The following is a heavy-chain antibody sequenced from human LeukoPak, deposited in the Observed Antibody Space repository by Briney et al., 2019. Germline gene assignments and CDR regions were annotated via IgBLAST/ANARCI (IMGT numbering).Heavy chain of an antibody. Sequence: SETLSLTCTVSGGSISTYYWSWIRQPPGRGLEWIGYIYFTGSTNYSPSLQSRVTISVDTSKNQFSLKLTSVTAADTAVYYCARHCASGTCAFDIWGQGTMVTVSS. V-gene: IGHV4-59*08. J-gene: IGHJ3*02. CDR3: ARHCASGTCAFDI. D-gene: IGHD6-13*01. CDR2: IYFTGST. CDR1: GGSISTYY.